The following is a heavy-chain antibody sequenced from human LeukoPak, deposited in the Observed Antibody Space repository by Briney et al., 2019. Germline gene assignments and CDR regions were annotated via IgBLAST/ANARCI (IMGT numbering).Heavy chain of an antibody. CDR3: AKERVGASYYFDY. CDR2: ISGSGGST. V-gene: IGHV3-23*01. CDR1: GFTFRSYA. J-gene: IGHJ4*02. Sequence: GGSLRLSCAASGFTFRSYAMNWVRQAPGKGLEWVSAISGSGGSTYYADSVKGRFTISRDNSKNTLYLQMNSLRAEDTAVYYCAKERVGASYYFDYWGQGTLVTVSS. D-gene: IGHD1-26*01.